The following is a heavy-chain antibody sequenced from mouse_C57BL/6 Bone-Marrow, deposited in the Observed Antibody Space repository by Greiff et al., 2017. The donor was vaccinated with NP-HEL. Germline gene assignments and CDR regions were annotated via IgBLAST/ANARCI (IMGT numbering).Heavy chain of an antibody. D-gene: IGHD2-4*01. J-gene: IGHJ1*03. CDR1: GYAFSSYW. CDR2: IYPGDGDT. V-gene: IGHV1-80*01. Sequence: QVQLQQSGAELVKPGASVTISCKASGYAFSSYWMNWVKQRPGKGLEWIGQIYPGDGDTNYNGKFKGKATLTADKSSSTAYMQLSSLTSEDSAVYFCARLGDYDGDWYFDVWGTGTTVTVSS. CDR3: ARLGDYDGDWYFDV.